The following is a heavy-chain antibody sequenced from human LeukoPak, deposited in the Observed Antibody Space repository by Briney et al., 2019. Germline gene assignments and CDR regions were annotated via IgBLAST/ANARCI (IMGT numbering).Heavy chain of an antibody. CDR1: GFTFKNYV. CDR2: ITGSGDRT. Sequence: GGSLRLSCAASGFTFKNYVMGWVRQAPGKGLEWVASITGSGDRTYIEDSVKGRFTISRDNSKNTLFLHVNSLRAEDTAIYYCAKDRTDDCDYGAFDMWGQGTTVTVSS. D-gene: IGHD4/OR15-4a*01. J-gene: IGHJ3*02. V-gene: IGHV3-23*01. CDR3: AKDRTDDCDYGAFDM.